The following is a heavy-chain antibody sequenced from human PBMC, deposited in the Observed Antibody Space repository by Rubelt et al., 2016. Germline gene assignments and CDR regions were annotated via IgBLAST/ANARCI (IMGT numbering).Heavy chain of an antibody. Sequence: VQLVESGGGLVQPGGSLRLSCAASGFTFSSYWMSWVRQAPGKGLEWVAVISYDGSNKYYADSVKGRFTISSDNSKNTLYLQMNSLRAEDTAVYYCAKWASYYFDYWGQGTLVTVSS. J-gene: IGHJ4*02. V-gene: IGHV3-30*18. CDR1: GFTFSSYW. CDR3: AKWASYYFDY. CDR2: ISYDGSNK.